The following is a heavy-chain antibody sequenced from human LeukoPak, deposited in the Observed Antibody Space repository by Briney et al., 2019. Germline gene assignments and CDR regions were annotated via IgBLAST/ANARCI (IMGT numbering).Heavy chain of an antibody. V-gene: IGHV4-39*01. Sequence: KPSETLSLTCTVSGGSISSSSYYWGWIRQPPGKGLEWIGSIYYSGSTYYNPSLKSRVTISVDTSKNQFSLKLSSVTAADTAVYYCARQMGGYYFDYWGQGTLVTVSS. J-gene: IGHJ4*02. CDR3: ARQMGGYYFDY. D-gene: IGHD1-26*01. CDR2: IYYSGST. CDR1: GGSISSSSYY.